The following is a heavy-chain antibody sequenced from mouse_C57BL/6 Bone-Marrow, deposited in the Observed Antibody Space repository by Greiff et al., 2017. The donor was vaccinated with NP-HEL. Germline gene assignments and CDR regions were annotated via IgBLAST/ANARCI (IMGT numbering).Heavy chain of an antibody. CDR1: GYAFSSSW. V-gene: IGHV1-82*01. CDR3: ARGGSTMVFHWYFDV. CDR2: IYPGDGDT. J-gene: IGHJ1*03. D-gene: IGHD2-2*01. Sequence: QVHVKQSGPELVKPGASVKISCKASGYAFSSSWMNWVKQRPGKGLEWIGRIYPGDGDTNYNGKFKGKATLTADKSSSTAYMQLSSLTSEDSAVYFCARGGSTMVFHWYFDVWGTGTTVTVSS.